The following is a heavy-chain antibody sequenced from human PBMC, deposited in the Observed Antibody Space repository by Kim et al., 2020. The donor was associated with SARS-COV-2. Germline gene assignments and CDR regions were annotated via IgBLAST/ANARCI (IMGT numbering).Heavy chain of an antibody. J-gene: IGHJ3*02. D-gene: IGHD4-17*01. Sequence: TNYNPSLKSRVTISVDTSKNQFSLKLSSVTAADTAVYYCARENGEGAFDIWGQGTMVTVSS. CDR3: ARENGEGAFDI. CDR2: T. V-gene: IGHV4-59*01.